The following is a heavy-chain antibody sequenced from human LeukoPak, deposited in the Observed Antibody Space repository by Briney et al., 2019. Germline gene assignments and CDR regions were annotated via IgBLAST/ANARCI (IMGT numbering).Heavy chain of an antibody. Sequence: SETLSLTCSVSGGSISSSSYYWGWIRQPPGKGLEWIGSIYYSGSAYYNPSLNSRTIISVDTSKNQFSQKFRSVTAANAAVYYCARSPLRRWLQLFDYWGQGTVVTVSS. D-gene: IGHD5-24*01. V-gene: IGHV4-39*07. J-gene: IGHJ4*02. CDR1: GGSISSSSYY. CDR3: ARSPLRRWLQLFDY. CDR2: IYYSGSA.